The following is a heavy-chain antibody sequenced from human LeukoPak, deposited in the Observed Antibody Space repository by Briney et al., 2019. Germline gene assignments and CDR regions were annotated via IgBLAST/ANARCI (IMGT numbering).Heavy chain of an antibody. J-gene: IGHJ6*02. CDR1: GYTFTSYA. D-gene: IGHD3-10*01. CDR2: SNAGNGNT. V-gene: IGHV1-3*02. CDR3: ARDALWFGETGGYYYYYGMDV. Sequence: ASVKVSCKASGYTFTSYAMHWVRQAPGQRLEWMGWSNAGNGNTKYSQEFQGRVTITRDTSASTAYMELSSLRSEDMAVYYCARDALWFGETGGYYYYYGMDVWGQGTTVTVSS.